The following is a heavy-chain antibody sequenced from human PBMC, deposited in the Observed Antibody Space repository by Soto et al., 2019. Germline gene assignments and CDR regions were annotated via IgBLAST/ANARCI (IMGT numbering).Heavy chain of an antibody. J-gene: IGHJ6*03. CDR2: IWYDGSKK. D-gene: IGHD4-17*01. V-gene: IGHV3-33*01. CDR3: ARDSGGDYHNYYMDV. CDR1: GFTFSNYA. Sequence: ESGGGVVQPGRSLRLSCAASGFTFSNYAMHWVRQAPGKGLEWVTIIWYDGSKKNYTDSVKGRFTTSRGNSKNTLYLQMNSLRVEDTAVYYCARDSGGDYHNYYMDVWGKGTTVTVSS.